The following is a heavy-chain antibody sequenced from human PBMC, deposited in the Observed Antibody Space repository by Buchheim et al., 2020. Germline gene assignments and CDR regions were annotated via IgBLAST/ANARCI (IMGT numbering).Heavy chain of an antibody. D-gene: IGHD5-24*01. CDR2: ISPDGRRK. V-gene: IGHV3-30*04. Sequence: QVQLVESGGGVVQPGRSLRLSCATSGFTFSTSAIHWVRQGPGKGLEWVAIISPDGRRKYYVDSVKGRLTLSRDTSNNTAYLEMNSLRVDDTAIYYCARVGASGNWLEYVRLDFWGQGT. J-gene: IGHJ4*02. CDR3: ARVGASGNWLEYVRLDF. CDR1: GFTFSTSA.